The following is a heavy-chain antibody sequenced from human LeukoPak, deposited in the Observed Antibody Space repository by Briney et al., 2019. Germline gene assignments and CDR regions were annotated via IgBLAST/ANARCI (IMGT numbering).Heavy chain of an antibody. Sequence: SETLSLTCTVSGGSISSYYWSWIRQPPGKGLEWIGYIYYSGSTNYNPSLKSRVTISVDSSKNQFSLKLSSVTAADTAVYCCARVSGQRSYYYYYMDVWGKGTTVTVSS. CDR3: ARVSGQRSYYYYYMDV. V-gene: IGHV4-59*01. CDR1: GGSISSYY. CDR2: IYYSGST. D-gene: IGHD3-10*01. J-gene: IGHJ6*03.